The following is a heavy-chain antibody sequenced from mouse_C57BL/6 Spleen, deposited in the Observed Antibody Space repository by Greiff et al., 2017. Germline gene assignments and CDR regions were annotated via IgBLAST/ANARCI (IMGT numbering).Heavy chain of an antibody. V-gene: IGHV1-20*01. J-gene: IGHJ2*01. D-gene: IGHD2-4*01. CDR1: GYSFTGYF. CDR3: ANYDFDY. CDR2: INPYNGDT. Sequence: VQLQQSGPELVKPGGSVKISCKASGYSFTGYFMNWVMQSHGQSLEWIGRINPYNGDTFYNQKFKGKATLTVDKASSTAHMELRSLTSEDSAVYYCANYDFDYWGQGTTLTGSS.